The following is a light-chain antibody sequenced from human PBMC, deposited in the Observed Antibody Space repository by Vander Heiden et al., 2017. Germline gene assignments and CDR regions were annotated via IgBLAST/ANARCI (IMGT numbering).Light chain of an antibody. CDR1: QSVSTY. CDR2: DAS. CDR3: QQRSNWPLRIT. V-gene: IGKV3-11*01. J-gene: IGKJ5*01. Sequence: EIVLTQSPATLSLSPGERATLSCRASQSVSTYLAWYQHKPGQAPRLLSSDASNRASGIPARFSGSGSGTDFTLTISSLEPEDFAVYYCQQRSNWPLRITFGQGTRLDIK.